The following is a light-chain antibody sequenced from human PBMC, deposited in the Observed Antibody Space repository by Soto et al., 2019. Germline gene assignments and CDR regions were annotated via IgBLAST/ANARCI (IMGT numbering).Light chain of an antibody. CDR1: QSVSSY. Sequence: EIVLTQSPATLSLSPGERATLSCRASQSVSSYLAWYQQKPGQAPRLLIYDVSKRATGIPARFSGSGSGTDFTLTISSLEPEDFAVYYCQQRSKWPWTFGQGTKVDIK. CDR3: QQRSKWPWT. V-gene: IGKV3-11*01. J-gene: IGKJ1*01. CDR2: DVS.